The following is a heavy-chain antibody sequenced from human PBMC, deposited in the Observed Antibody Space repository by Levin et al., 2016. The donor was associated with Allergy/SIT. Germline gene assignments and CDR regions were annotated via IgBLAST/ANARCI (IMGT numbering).Heavy chain of an antibody. CDR3: ARDFDDSVRYFDL. J-gene: IGHJ2*01. CDR2: TYGGVGT. CDR1: GFNVSRKY. V-gene: IGHV3-66*01. Sequence: GESLKISCAGSGFNVSRKYMSWVRQAPGKGLELVSDTYGGVGTYYADSVKGRFTISTDNSRNTLYLQMNNVRAEDAAVYYCARDFDDSVRYFDLWGRGTLVTVSS. D-gene: IGHD3-10*01.